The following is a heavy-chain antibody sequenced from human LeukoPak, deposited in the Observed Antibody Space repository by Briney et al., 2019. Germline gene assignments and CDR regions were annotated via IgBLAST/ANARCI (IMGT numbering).Heavy chain of an antibody. CDR2: INYNGNT. V-gene: IGHV4-39*02. J-gene: IGHJ4*02. D-gene: IGHD3-10*01. CDR3: ARAPGYYGSGSPFLDY. Sequence: SETLSLTCAVSGGSISSSSYYWDWIRQSPGKGLEWIGNINYNGNTYYNPSLKSRVTISVDLSMNHFSLKLSSVTAADTAVYFCARAPGYYGSGSPFLDYWGQGILVTVSS. CDR1: GGSISSSSYY.